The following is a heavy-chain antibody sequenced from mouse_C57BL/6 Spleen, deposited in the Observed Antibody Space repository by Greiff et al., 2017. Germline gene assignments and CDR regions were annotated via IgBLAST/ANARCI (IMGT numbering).Heavy chain of an antibody. Sequence: VQLQQPGAELVKPGASVKLSCKASGYTFTSYWMHWVKQRPGQGLEWIGMIHPNSGSTNYNEKFKSKATLTVDTSSSTAYMQLGSLTSEDSAVCCCASGSPFDYWGQGTTLTVSS. CDR1: GYTFTSYW. V-gene: IGHV1-64*01. CDR3: ASGSPFDY. J-gene: IGHJ2*01. CDR2: IHPNSGST.